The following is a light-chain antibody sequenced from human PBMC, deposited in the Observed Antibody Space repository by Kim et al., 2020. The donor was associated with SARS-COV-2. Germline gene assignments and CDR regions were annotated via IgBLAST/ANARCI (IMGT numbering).Light chain of an antibody. Sequence: DIQMTQSPSSLSASVGDRVTITCQASEDINKYLSWYQQKPWKAPKLLIYDGSNLETGVPSRFSGSGFGTDFTFTISSLHPEDFATYHRQLYANLSFTFGAGTKVEIK. CDR1: EDINKY. V-gene: IGKV1-33*01. J-gene: IGKJ4*01. CDR3: QLYANLSFT. CDR2: DGS.